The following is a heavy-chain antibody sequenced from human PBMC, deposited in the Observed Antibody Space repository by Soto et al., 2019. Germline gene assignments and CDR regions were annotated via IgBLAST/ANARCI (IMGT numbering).Heavy chain of an antibody. D-gene: IGHD3-16*01. J-gene: IGHJ1*01. Sequence: QVQLVESGGGVVQPGTSLRVSCVGSGFTFRSYVIHWVRQAPGKGLEWVALTSYDGTDKYYGDSVRGRFTISRDNSRNTVDLQMDSLRLEDTGRYYCARGGTTGGLDVWGQGTLVSVSS. V-gene: IGHV3-30*19. CDR3: ARGGTTGGLDV. CDR2: TSYDGTDK. CDR1: GFTFRSYV.